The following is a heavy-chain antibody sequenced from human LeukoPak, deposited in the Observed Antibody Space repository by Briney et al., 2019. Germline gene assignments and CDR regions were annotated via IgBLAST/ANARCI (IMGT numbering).Heavy chain of an antibody. CDR2: IYYSGST. D-gene: IGHD6-19*01. CDR1: GGSINTYF. J-gene: IGHJ5*02. V-gene: IGHV4-59*01. Sequence: SETLSLTCTVSGGSINTYFWSWVRQPPGKGLEWIGYIYYSGSTTYNSSLKSRVTISVDTSKNQFSLKLSSVTAADTAVYYCARTGDSGWYRWFDPWGQGTLVTVSS. CDR3: ARTGDSGWYRWFDP.